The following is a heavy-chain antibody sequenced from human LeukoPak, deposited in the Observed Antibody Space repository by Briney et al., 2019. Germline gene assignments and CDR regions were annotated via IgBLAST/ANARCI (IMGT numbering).Heavy chain of an antibody. J-gene: IGHJ4*02. CDR1: GYTFTSYG. Sequence: ASVKVSCKASGYTFTSYGISWVRQAPGQGLEWMGWISAYNGNTNYAQKLQGRVTMTTDTSTSTAYMELRSLRSDDTAVYYCARDPNYPDSSGWCGTDYWGQGTLVTVSS. V-gene: IGHV1-18*01. CDR2: ISAYNGNT. CDR3: ARDPNYPDSSGWCGTDY. D-gene: IGHD6-19*01.